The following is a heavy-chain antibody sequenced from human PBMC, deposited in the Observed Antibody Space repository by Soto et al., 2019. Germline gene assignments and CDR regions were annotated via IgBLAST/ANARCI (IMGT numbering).Heavy chain of an antibody. Sequence: QVQLQQWGAGLLKPSETLSLTCAVYGGSFSGYYWNWIRQPPGKGLEWIGEINHSGSSNYNPSLKSRVTISVDTSKTQFSLTLTSVTAADTGVYYCARLPRGSNYGMDVWGQGTTFTVSS. CDR3: ARLPRGSNYGMDV. CDR1: GGSFSGYY. V-gene: IGHV4-34*01. J-gene: IGHJ6*01. CDR2: INHSGSS.